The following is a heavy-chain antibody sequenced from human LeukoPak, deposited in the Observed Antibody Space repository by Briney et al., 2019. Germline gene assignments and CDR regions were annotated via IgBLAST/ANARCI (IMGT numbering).Heavy chain of an antibody. CDR1: GFTFSSYA. CDR3: ARDKIVGATNFDY. J-gene: IGHJ4*02. V-gene: IGHV3-30*04. D-gene: IGHD1-26*01. CDR2: ISYDGSNK. Sequence: GGSLRLSCAASGFTFSSYAMHWARQAPGKGLEWVAIISYDGSNKYYADSVKGRFTISRDNSKNTLYLQMNSLRAEDTAVYYCARDKIVGATNFDYWGQGTLVTVSS.